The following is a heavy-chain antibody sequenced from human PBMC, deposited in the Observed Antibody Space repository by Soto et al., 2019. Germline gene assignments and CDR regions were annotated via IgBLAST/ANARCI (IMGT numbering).Heavy chain of an antibody. V-gene: IGHV4-39*01. CDR1: GGSISSSSYY. CDR2: IYYSGST. CDR3: ASPSYDILTGEMTRYYYYGMDV. J-gene: IGHJ6*02. Sequence: SETLSLTCTVSGGSISSSSYYWGWIRQPPGKGLEWIGSIYYSGSTYYNPSLKSRVTISVDTSKNQFSLKLSSVTAADTAVYYCASPSYDILTGEMTRYYYYGMDVWGQGTTVTVSS. D-gene: IGHD3-9*01.